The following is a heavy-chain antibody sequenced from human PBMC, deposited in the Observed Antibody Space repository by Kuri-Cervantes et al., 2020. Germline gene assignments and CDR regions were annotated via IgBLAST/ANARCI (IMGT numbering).Heavy chain of an antibody. Sequence: GGSLRLSCAASGFTFSSYWMSWVRQAPGKGLEWVANIKQDGSEKYYVDSVKGRFTISRDNAKNSLYLQMNSLRAEDTAVYYCARDTSGDFTTTPFDYWGQGTLVTVSS. D-gene: IGHD4-17*01. V-gene: IGHV3-7*01. J-gene: IGHJ4*02. CDR3: ARDTSGDFTTTPFDY. CDR2: IKQDGSEK. CDR1: GFTFSSYW.